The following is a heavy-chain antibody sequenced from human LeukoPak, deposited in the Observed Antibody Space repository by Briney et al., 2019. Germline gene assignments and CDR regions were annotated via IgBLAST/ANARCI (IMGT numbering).Heavy chain of an antibody. CDR2: ISSSSSYI. CDR1: GFTFSSYS. J-gene: IGHJ3*02. D-gene: IGHD4-17*01. Sequence: GGSLRLSCAASGFTFSSYSMNWVRQAPGKGLEWVSSISSSSSYIYYADSVKGRFTISRDDAKSSLYLQMNSLRAEDTAVYYCARARSDDYGDYYDAFDIWGQGTMVTVSS. CDR3: ARARSDDYGDYYDAFDI. V-gene: IGHV3-21*01.